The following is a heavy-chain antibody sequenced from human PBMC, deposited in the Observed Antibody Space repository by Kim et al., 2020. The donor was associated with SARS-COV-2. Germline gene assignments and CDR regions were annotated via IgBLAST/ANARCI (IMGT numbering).Heavy chain of an antibody. D-gene: IGHD3-3*02. CDR3: ARHVFSTGWFDP. J-gene: IGHJ5*02. V-gene: IGHV4-39*01. Sequence: HTTSLKSRVTISVDPSTNQFSLKRGSVTAADTAVYYCARHVFSTGWFDPWGQGTLVTVSS.